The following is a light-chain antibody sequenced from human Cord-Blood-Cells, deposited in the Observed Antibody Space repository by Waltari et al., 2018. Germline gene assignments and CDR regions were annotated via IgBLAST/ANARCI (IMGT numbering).Light chain of an antibody. CDR3: CSYAGSYTFVV. CDR2: DVS. Sequence: QSALTQPRSVSGSPGQSVTISCTGTSSDVGGYNYVSWYQQHPGKAPKLMIYDVSKRPSGAPGRFSGSKSGNTASRTISGLQAEDEADYYCCSYAGSYTFVVFGGGTKLTVL. CDR1: SSDVGGYNY. V-gene: IGLV2-11*01. J-gene: IGLJ2*01.